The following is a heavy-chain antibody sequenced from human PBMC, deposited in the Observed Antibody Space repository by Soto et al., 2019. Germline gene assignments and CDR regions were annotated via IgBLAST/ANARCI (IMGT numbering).Heavy chain of an antibody. CDR3: ARDESLGYCSGGSCYHPRNFDS. V-gene: IGHV4-59*01. Sequence: PSETLSLTCTASVGSISSYYGSWIGQPPGKGREGIGNIYHSGSTTYNPSLKSRVTISVATSKNQFSLRLNFVTPAATAVYYCARDESLGYCSGGSCYHPRNFDSWGQGTLVTVSS. CDR2: IYHSGST. D-gene: IGHD2-15*01. CDR1: VGSISSYY. J-gene: IGHJ4*02.